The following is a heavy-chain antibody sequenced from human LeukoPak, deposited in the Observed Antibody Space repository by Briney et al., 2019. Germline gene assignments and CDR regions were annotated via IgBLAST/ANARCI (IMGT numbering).Heavy chain of an antibody. V-gene: IGHV1-8*01. D-gene: IGHD3-22*01. CDR3: ARRSDHYDSSAYRH. CDR2: VNPNSDNT. Sequence: ASVKVSCKTSGYTFTNYDINWVRQAPGPGLEWLGWVNPNSDNTGCAQQFQGRLTMTTDSSTSTAYMELSSLTSNDSAVHFCARRSDHYDSSAYRHWGQGTLVTVSS. J-gene: IGHJ4*02. CDR1: GYTFTNYD.